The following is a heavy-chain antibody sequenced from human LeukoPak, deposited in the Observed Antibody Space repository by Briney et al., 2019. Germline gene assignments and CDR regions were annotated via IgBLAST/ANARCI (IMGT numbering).Heavy chain of an antibody. CDR1: GFTFSSYD. D-gene: IGHD1-7*01. V-gene: IGHV3-13*01. CDR2: IGTAGDT. Sequence: GRSLRLSCAASGFTFSSYDMHWVRQATGKGLEWVSAIGTAGDTYYPGSVKGRFTISRENAKNSLYLQMNSLRAGDTAVYYCARGKLGVRADYYYGMDVWGQGTTVTVSS. CDR3: ARGKLGVRADYYYGMDV. J-gene: IGHJ6*02.